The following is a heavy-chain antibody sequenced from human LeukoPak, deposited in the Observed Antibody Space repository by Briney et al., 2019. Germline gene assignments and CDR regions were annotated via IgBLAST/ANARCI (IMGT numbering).Heavy chain of an antibody. V-gene: IGHV4-61*02. CDR1: GGSISSGGYY. CDR2: IYTSGNT. CDR3: ARLTHYGDSLDAFDI. J-gene: IGHJ3*02. D-gene: IGHD4-17*01. Sequence: PSQTLSLTCTVSGGSISSGGYYWSWIRQPAGKVLEWIGRIYTSGNTNYNPSLKSRATISVDTSKNQFSLKLSSVTAADTAVYYCARLTHYGDSLDAFDIWGQGTMVTVSS.